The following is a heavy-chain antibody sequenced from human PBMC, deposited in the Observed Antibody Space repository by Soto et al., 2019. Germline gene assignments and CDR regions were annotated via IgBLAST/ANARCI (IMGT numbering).Heavy chain of an antibody. V-gene: IGHV1-2*04. CDR1: GYTFTGYY. CDR2: INPNSGGT. Sequence: ASVKVSCKAPGYTFTGYYMHWVRQAPGQGLEWMGWINPNSGGTNYAQKFQGWVTMTRDTSISTAYMELSRLRSDDTAVYYCARGPGYSSSSFLYYWGQGTLVTVSS. J-gene: IGHJ4*02. CDR3: ARGPGYSSSSFLYY. D-gene: IGHD6-6*01.